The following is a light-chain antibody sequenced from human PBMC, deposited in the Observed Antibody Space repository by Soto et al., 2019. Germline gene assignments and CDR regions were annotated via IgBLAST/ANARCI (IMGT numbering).Light chain of an antibody. CDR1: QNIGSN. Sequence: EVVMTQSPATLSASPGERVILSCRASQNIGSNLAWYQQRPGQAPRLLMYGASTRATETPARFSGSGSATDFTLTISSLQSEDFAVYYCQEYNNWPPYTIGQGTNVDSK. CDR3: QEYNNWPPYT. CDR2: GAS. V-gene: IGKV3-15*01. J-gene: IGKJ2*01.